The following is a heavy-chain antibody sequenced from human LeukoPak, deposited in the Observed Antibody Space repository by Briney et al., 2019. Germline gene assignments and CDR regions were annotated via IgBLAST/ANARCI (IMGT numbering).Heavy chain of an antibody. CDR3: ARIGYSSSSIDY. D-gene: IGHD6-13*01. Sequence: PGGSLRLSCAASGFTFSWYWMSWVRQAPGAGLEWVANIKEDVSIKYYVDSVKGRLTISRDNAKSSVYLQVNSLRAEETALYYCARIGYSSSSIDYWGQGTLVTVSS. V-gene: IGHV3-7*01. CDR2: IKEDVSIK. CDR1: GFTFSWYW. J-gene: IGHJ4*02.